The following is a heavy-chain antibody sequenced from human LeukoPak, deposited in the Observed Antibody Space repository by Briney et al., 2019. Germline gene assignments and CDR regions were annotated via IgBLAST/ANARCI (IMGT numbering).Heavy chain of an antibody. CDR2: IYYSGST. Sequence: SETLSLTCTVSGGSISSYYWSWIRQPPGKGLEWIGYIYYSGSTNYNPSLKSRVTISVDTSKNQFSLKLSSVTAADTAVYYCARGNGSGSYRLYFDYWGQGTLVTVSS. J-gene: IGHJ4*02. V-gene: IGHV4-59*01. CDR1: GGSISSYY. D-gene: IGHD3-10*01. CDR3: ARGNGSGSYRLYFDY.